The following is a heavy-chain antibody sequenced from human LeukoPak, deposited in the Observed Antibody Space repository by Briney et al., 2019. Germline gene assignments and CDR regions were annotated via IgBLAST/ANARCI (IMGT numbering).Heavy chain of an antibody. CDR2: ISSSGSTI. CDR3: ARGEEPGGVKPPFDY. CDR1: GFTFSSYE. V-gene: IGHV3-48*03. D-gene: IGHD6-13*01. J-gene: IGHJ4*02. Sequence: SGGSLRLSCAASGFTFSSYEMNWVRQAPGKGLEWVSYISSSGSTIYYADSVKGRFTISRDNAKNSLYLQMNSLRAEDTAVYYCARGEEPGGVKPPFDYWGQGTLVTVSS.